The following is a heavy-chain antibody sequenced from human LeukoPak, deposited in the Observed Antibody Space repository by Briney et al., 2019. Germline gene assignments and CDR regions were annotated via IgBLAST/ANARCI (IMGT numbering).Heavy chain of an antibody. CDR3: ERSQAVVSSSLYYYNMDV. D-gene: IGHD2-2*01. Sequence: ASVKVSCKASGYTFLSHGFSWVRQAPGQGLEWMGWTSTNNRNTNYAQRLQGRVTMTTDTSTNTAYMELRTLRSDDTAVYYCERSQAVVSSSLYYYNMDVWGKGTTIIVSS. CDR2: TSTNNRNT. CDR1: GYTFLSHG. J-gene: IGHJ6*03. V-gene: IGHV1-18*01.